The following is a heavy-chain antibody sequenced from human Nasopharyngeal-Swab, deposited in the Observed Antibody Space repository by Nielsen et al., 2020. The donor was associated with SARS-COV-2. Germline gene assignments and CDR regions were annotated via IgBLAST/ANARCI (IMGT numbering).Heavy chain of an antibody. V-gene: IGHV1-58*01. J-gene: IGHJ4*02. Sequence: SVKVSWKASGFTFTSSAVQWVRQARGQRLEWIGWIVVGSGNTNYAQKFQERVTITRDMSTSTAYMELSSLRSEDTAVYYCAADQGVQGARGDYWGQGTLVTVSS. CDR2: IVVGSGNT. CDR3: AADQGVQGARGDY. CDR1: GFTFTSSA. D-gene: IGHD3-10*01.